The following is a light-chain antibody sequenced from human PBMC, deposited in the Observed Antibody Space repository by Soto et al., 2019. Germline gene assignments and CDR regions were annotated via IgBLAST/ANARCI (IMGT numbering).Light chain of an antibody. J-gene: IGKJ3*01. V-gene: IGKV3-20*01. Sequence: EIVLTQSPGTLSLSPGERATLSCRASQSINNRYLAWYQQKPGQAPRLLIYGASSRATGVPDRCIGSGSGTAFTLPTSRLEPEDVAVYYCQQFGSSPGFTFGPGTKVDIK. CDR3: QQFGSSPGFT. CDR1: QSINNRY. CDR2: GAS.